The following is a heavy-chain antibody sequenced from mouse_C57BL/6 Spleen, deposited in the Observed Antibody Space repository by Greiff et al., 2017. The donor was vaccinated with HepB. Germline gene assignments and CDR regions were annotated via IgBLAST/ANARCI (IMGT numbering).Heavy chain of an antibody. CDR3: ARQGYDYCYFDY. V-gene: IGHV1-26*01. J-gene: IGHJ2*01. D-gene: IGHD2-4*01. CDR1: GYTFTDYY. CDR2: INPNNGGT. Sequence: EVQLQQSGPELVKPGASVKISCKASGYTFTDYYMNWVKQSHGKSLEWIGDINPNNGGTSYNQKFKDKATLTVDKSSSTAYMELRSLTSEDSAVYYCARQGYDYCYFDYWGQGTTLTVSS.